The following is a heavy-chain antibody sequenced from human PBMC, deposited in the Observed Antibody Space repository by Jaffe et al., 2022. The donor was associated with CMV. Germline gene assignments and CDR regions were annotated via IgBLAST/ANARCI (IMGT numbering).Heavy chain of an antibody. CDR2: ISGGDGKT. J-gene: IGHJ4*02. CDR1: GFTFRSYA. D-gene: IGHD3-22*01. V-gene: IGHV3-23*01. Sequence: EVQLLESGGGLVQPGGSLRLSCAASGFTFRSYAMSWVRQSPGKGLQWVSVISGGDGKTYYEDSVKGRFTISRDNSKSTLYLQMDSLRGDDTAVYYCAKMSGAPSGYYSSFEYWGQGTLVTVSS. CDR3: AKMSGAPSGYYSSFEY.